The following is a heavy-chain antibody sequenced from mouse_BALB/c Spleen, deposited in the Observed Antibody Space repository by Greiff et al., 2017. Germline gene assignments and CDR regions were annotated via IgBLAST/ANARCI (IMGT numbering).Heavy chain of an antibody. Sequence: EVKLVESGGGLVKPGGSLKLSCAASGFTFSSYAMSWVRQSPEKRLEWVAEISSGGSYTYYPDTVTGRFTISRDNAKNTLYLEMSSLRSEDTAMYYCARDLYYDYDGYAMDYWGQGTSVTVSS. CDR1: GFTFSSYA. D-gene: IGHD2-4*01. CDR2: ISSGGSYT. J-gene: IGHJ4*01. V-gene: IGHV5-9-4*01. CDR3: ARDLYYDYDGYAMDY.